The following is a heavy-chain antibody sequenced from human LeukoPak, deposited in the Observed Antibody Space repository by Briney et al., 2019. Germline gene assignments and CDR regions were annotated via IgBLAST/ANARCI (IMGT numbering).Heavy chain of an antibody. Sequence: SVKVSCKASGYTFTSHAISWVRQAPGQGLEWMGRIIPIFGTANYAQKFQGRVTITTDESTSTAYMELSSLRSEDTAVYYCARDLTYYYDSSGYCLDYWGQGTLVTVSS. D-gene: IGHD3-22*01. CDR3: ARDLTYYYDSSGYCLDY. CDR2: IIPIFGTA. V-gene: IGHV1-69*05. CDR1: GYTFTSHA. J-gene: IGHJ4*02.